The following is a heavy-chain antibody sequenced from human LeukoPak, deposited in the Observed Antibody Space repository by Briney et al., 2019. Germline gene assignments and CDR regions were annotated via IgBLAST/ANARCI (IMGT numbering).Heavy chain of an antibody. CDR3: ARESLSSSNWFDP. D-gene: IGHD6-13*01. J-gene: IGHJ5*02. CDR1: GGSISSYY. CDR2: IYYSGST. V-gene: IGHV4-59*01. Sequence: SETLSLTCTVSGGSISSYYWSWIRQPPGKGLEWIGYIYYSGSTNNNPSLKSRVTISVDTSKNQFSLKLSSVTAADTAVYYCARESLSSSNWFDPWGQGTLVTVSS.